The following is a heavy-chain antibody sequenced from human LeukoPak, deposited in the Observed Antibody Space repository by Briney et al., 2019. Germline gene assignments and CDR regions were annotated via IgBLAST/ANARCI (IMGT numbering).Heavy chain of an antibody. Sequence: ASVKVSCKASGGTFSSYAISWVRQAPGQGLEWVGGIIPIFGTANYAQKFQGRVTITTDESTSTAYMELSSLRSEDTAVYYCARRPTFGGVIVIPQVDYWGQGTLVTVSS. CDR2: IIPIFGTA. CDR1: GGTFSSYA. D-gene: IGHD3-16*02. CDR3: ARRPTFGGVIVIPQVDY. V-gene: IGHV1-69*05. J-gene: IGHJ4*02.